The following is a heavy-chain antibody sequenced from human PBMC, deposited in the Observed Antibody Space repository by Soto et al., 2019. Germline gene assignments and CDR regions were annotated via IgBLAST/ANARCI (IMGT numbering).Heavy chain of an antibody. J-gene: IGHJ6*02. V-gene: IGHV1-69*01. CDR2: IIPIPGTA. CDR3: ARSQGSSTSLEIYYYYYYGMDV. D-gene: IGHD2-2*01. Sequence: QVQLVQSGAEVKKPGSSVKVSCKASGGTFSSYAISWVRQAPGQGLEWMGGIIPIPGTANYAQKFQGRVTITADESTSTDYMELSSVRSEDTAVYYCARSQGSSTSLEIYYYYYYGMDVWGQGTTVTVSS. CDR1: GGTFSSYA.